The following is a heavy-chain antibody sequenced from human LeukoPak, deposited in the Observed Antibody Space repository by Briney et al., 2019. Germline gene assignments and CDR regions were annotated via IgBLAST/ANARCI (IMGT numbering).Heavy chain of an antibody. Sequence: GGSLRLSCAASGFTFSSHAMNWVRQAPGKGLEWVSYISISSSSVYYADSVKGRFTISRDNAKNSLYLQMNSLRAEDTAIYYCARDNLAAAGDDNFDIWGQGTMVTVSS. CDR3: ARDNLAAAGDDNFDI. CDR1: GFTFSSHA. V-gene: IGHV3-48*04. CDR2: ISISSSSV. J-gene: IGHJ3*02. D-gene: IGHD6-13*01.